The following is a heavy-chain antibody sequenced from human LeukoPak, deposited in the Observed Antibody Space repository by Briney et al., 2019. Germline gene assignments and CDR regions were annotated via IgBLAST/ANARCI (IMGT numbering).Heavy chain of an antibody. CDR1: GGSISSYY. CDR3: ARDGAYCGGDCYSRDAFDI. CDR2: IYTSGST. Sequence: PSETLSLTCTVSGGSISSYYWSWIRQPAGKGLEWIGRIYTSGSTNYNPSLKSRVTMSVDTSKNQFSLKLSSVTAADTAVYYCARDGAYCGGDCYSRDAFDIWGQGTMVTVSS. V-gene: IGHV4-4*07. D-gene: IGHD2-21*02. J-gene: IGHJ3*02.